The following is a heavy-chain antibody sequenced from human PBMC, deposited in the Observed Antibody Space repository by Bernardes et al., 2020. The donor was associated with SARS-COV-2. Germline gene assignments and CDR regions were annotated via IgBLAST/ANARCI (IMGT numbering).Heavy chain of an antibody. CDR3: AREYSSSGPARDY. J-gene: IGHJ4*02. V-gene: IGHV7-4-1*02. Sequence: ASVKVSCKPSGYTFTSYAMNWVRHAPGQGLEWMGWINTNTGNPTYPQCLTGRFVFSLDTSVSTAYLQISSLKAEDTAVYYCAREYSSSGPARDYWGQGTLVTVSS. D-gene: IGHD6-13*01. CDR2: INTNTGNP. CDR1: GYTFTSYA.